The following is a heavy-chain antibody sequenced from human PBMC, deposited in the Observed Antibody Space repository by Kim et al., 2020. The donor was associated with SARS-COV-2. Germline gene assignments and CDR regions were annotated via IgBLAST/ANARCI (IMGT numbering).Heavy chain of an antibody. D-gene: IGHD6-19*01. CDR2: IYTSGST. V-gene: IGHV4-4*07. CDR1: GGSISSYY. CDR3: ASLAVAGFPGYGMDV. J-gene: IGHJ6*02. Sequence: SETLSLTCTVSGGSISSYYWSWIRQPAGKGLEWIGRIYTSGSTNYNPSLKSRVTMSVDTSKNQFSLKLSSVTAADTAVYYCASLAVAGFPGYGMDVWGQGTTVTVSS.